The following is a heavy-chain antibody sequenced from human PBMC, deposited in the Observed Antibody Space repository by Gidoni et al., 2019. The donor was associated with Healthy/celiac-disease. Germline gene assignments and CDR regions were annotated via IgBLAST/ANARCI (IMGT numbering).Heavy chain of an antibody. D-gene: IGHD6-19*01. CDR1: GFTFSSYG. V-gene: IGHV3-30*18. CDR2: ISYDGSNK. Sequence: QVQLVESGGGVVQPGRSLRLSCAASGFTFSSYGMHWVRQAPGKGLEWVAVISYDGSNKYYADSVKGRFTISRDNSKNTLYLQMNSLRAEDTAVYYCAKAGAVAGTGKYYFDYWGQGTLVTVSS. CDR3: AKAGAVAGTGKYYFDY. J-gene: IGHJ4*02.